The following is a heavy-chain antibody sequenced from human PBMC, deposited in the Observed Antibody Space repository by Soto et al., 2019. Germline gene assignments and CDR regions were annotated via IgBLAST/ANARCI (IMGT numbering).Heavy chain of an antibody. V-gene: IGHV3-30*03. Sequence: GGSLRLSCVASGFAFSDYVMHWVRQAPGKGLEWVTIISFDGTNTYSADSVRGRFTISRDNSKSTLYLQMNSLRAEDTAVYYCARAEPTAASGTWYFDYWGPGTLVTVSS. CDR3: ARAEPTAASGTWYFDY. CDR1: GFAFSDYV. D-gene: IGHD6-13*01. CDR2: ISFDGTNT. J-gene: IGHJ4*02.